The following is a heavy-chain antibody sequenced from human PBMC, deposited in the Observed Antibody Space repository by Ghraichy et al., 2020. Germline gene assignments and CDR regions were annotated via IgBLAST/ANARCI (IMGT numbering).Heavy chain of an antibody. Sequence: GEYLNISCGGSGFTFSAYSMNWVRQSPGRGLEWVSYITSSSRTKSYADSVKGRFTISRDNAQNSLYLQMNSLRDEDTAVYYCARGSTVVRFFYYDGMDVWGQGTTVTVSS. J-gene: IGHJ6*02. CDR2: ITSSSRTK. CDR3: ARGSTVVRFFYYDGMDV. V-gene: IGHV3-48*02. CDR1: GFTFSAYS. D-gene: IGHD4-23*01.